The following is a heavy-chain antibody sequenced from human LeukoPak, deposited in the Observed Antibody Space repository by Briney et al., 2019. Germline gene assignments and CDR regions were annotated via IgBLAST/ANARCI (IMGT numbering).Heavy chain of an antibody. J-gene: IGHJ3*02. CDR2: IYYSGST. D-gene: IGHD3-22*01. CDR3: ARDRVGYYDRADAFDI. Sequence: PSETLSLTCTVSGGSISSYYWSWIRQPPGKGLEWIGYIYYSGSTNYNPSLKSRVTISVDTSKNQFSLKLSSVTAADTAAYYCARDRVGYYDRADAFDIWGQGTMVTVSS. CDR1: GGSISSYY. V-gene: IGHV4-59*01.